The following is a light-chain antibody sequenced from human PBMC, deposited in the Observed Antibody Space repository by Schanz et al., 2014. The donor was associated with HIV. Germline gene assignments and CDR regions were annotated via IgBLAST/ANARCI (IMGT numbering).Light chain of an antibody. CDR3: QHRVNRSYT. CDR1: QSVSSN. J-gene: IGKJ2*01. Sequence: EIVMTQSPATLSVSPGERATLSCRASQSVSSNLAWYQQKPGQAPRLLIYGASTRATGIPARFSGSGSVTDFTLTIASLEPEDFAVYYCQHRVNRSYTFGQGTKLEIK. V-gene: IGKV3D-15*01. CDR2: GAS.